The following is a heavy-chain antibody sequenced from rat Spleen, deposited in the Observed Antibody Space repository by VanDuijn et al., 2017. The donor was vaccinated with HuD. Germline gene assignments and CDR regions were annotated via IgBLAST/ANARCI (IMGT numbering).Heavy chain of an antibody. CDR1: GFTFSDYG. CDR2: ISSSSGT. J-gene: IGHJ2*01. D-gene: IGHD1-8*01. V-gene: IGHV5-34*01. CDR3: APVKGDYFDY. Sequence: EVQLVESGGGLVQPGRSLKLSCVASGFTFSDYGMNWIRQAPGKGLEWVAYISSSSGTIYYADTVKGRFTISRDNAKNTLYLQLSSLRSEDTALYYCAPVKGDYFDYWGQGVMVTVSS.